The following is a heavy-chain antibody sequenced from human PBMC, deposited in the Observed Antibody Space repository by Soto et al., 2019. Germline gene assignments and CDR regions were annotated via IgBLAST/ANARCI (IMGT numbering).Heavy chain of an antibody. CDR3: ARARGGYYYDSSGYSPDRAAFDI. CDR2: IYHSGST. J-gene: IGHJ3*02. CDR1: GGSISSSNW. V-gene: IGHV4-4*02. D-gene: IGHD3-22*01. Sequence: ASETLSLTCAVSGGSISSSNWWSWVRQPPGKGLEWIGEIYHSGSTNYNPSLKSRVTISVDKSKNQFSLKLSSVTAADTAVYYCARARGGYYYDSSGYSPDRAAFDIWGQGTMVTVSS.